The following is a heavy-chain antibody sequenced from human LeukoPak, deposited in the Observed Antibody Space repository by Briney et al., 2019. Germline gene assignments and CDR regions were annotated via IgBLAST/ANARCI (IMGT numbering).Heavy chain of an antibody. CDR3: ARGYGY. CDR2: IKQYGSEK. D-gene: IGHD5-18*01. V-gene: IGHV3-7*04. CDR1: GFTFSSYG. Sequence: GGSLRLSCAASGFTFSSYGMSWVRQAPGKGLERVATIKQYGSEKYYVASVKGRFTISRDNAKNSLYLQMNSLRAEDTAVYYCARGYGYWGQGTLVTVSS. J-gene: IGHJ4*02.